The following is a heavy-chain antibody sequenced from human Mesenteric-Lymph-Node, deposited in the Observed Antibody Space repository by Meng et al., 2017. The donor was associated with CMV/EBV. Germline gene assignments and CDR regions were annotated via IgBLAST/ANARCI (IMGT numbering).Heavy chain of an antibody. Sequence: GEPLKISCAASGFTFSNAWMSWVRQAPGKGLEWVSLISWDGDNTYYADSVKGRFTISRDNSKNSLYLQMNSLRTEDTALYYCAKLVGSYSLYNYFDYWGQGTLVTVSS. CDR2: ISWDGDNT. CDR3: AKLVGSYSLYNYFDY. D-gene: IGHD1-26*01. V-gene: IGHV3-43*01. CDR1: GFTFSNAW. J-gene: IGHJ4*02.